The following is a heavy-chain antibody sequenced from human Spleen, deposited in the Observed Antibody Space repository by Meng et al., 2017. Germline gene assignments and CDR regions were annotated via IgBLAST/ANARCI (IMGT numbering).Heavy chain of an antibody. V-gene: IGHV4-34*01. CDR1: GGSFSDYY. CDR3: ARGPTTMAHDFDY. D-gene: IGHD4-11*01. Sequence: QGALHEWGVGLLKPSETLSLTCVGSGGSFSDYYWSWIRPPPGKGLEWIGEINHSGSTNYNPSLESRATISVDTSQNNLSLKLSSVTAADSAVYYCARGPTTMAHDFDYWGQGTLVTVSS. CDR2: INHSGST. J-gene: IGHJ4*02.